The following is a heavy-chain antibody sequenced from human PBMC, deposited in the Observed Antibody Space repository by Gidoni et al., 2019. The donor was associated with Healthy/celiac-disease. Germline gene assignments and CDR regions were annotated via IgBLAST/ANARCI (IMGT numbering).Heavy chain of an antibody. CDR1: GFTFSSYS. J-gene: IGHJ5*02. CDR3: ARAGSSRLNCFDP. Sequence: EVQLVESGGGLVKPGGSLRLSCAASGFTFSSYSMNWVRQAPGKGLEWVSSISSSSSYIYYADSVKGRFTISRDNAKNSLYLQMNSLRAEDTAVYYCARAGSSRLNCFDPWNQGTLVTVSS. D-gene: IGHD1-26*01. CDR2: ISSSSSYI. V-gene: IGHV3-21*01.